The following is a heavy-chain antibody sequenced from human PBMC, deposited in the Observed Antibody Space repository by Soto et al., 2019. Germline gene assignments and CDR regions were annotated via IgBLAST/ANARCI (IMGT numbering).Heavy chain of an antibody. CDR1: GGSVSSSNW. V-gene: IGHV4-4*02. J-gene: IGHJ3*02. D-gene: IGHD2-21*02. CDR3: ARVPGVVVSADDAFDI. CDR2: IYHSGSA. Sequence: QVQLQESGPGLVKPSGTLSLTCAVSGGSVSSSNWWSWVRQSPGKGLEWMGEIYHSGSAHYNPSLKSRAAISLDKAKTQFSRWLTSVTAADTAVYYFARVPGVVVSADDAFDIWGPGTRVIVSS.